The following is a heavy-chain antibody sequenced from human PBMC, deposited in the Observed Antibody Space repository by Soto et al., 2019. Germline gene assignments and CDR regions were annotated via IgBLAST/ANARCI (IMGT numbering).Heavy chain of an antibody. J-gene: IGHJ6*03. CDR1: GYSFTSYW. V-gene: IGHV5-51*01. CDR2: IYPGDSDT. Sequence: PGESLKISCKGSGYSFTSYWIGWVRQMPGKGLEWMGIIYPGDSDTRYSPSFQGQVTISADKSISTAYLQWSSLKASDTAMYYCARTAPKDRVATIDYYYYYMDVWGKGTTVTVSS. D-gene: IGHD5-12*01. CDR3: ARTAPKDRVATIDYYYYYMDV.